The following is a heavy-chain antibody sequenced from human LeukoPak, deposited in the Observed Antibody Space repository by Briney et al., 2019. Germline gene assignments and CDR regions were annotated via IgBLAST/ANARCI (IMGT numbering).Heavy chain of an antibody. CDR1: GGSISSYY. Sequence: PSETLSLTCTVSGGSISSYYWSWIRQPPGKGLEWIGYIYYSGSTNYNPSLKSRVTISVDTSKNQFSLKLSSVTAADTAVYYCARGRVVVTDHGWLDPWGQGTLVTVSS. V-gene: IGHV4-59*01. J-gene: IGHJ5*02. D-gene: IGHD2-21*02. CDR2: IYYSGST. CDR3: ARGRVVVTDHGWLDP.